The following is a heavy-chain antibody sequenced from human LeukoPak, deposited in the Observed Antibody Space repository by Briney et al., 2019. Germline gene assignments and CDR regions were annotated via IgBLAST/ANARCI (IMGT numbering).Heavy chain of an antibody. J-gene: IGHJ5*02. CDR3: ARHKSYDFWSAYNWFDP. D-gene: IGHD3-3*01. CDR2: IYHSGST. Sequence: SETLSLTCTVSGYSISSGYYWGWIRQPPGKGLEWIGSIYHSGSTYYNPSLKSRVTISVDTSKNQFSLKLSSVTAADTAVYYCARHKSYDFWSAYNWFDPWGQGTLVTVSS. CDR1: GYSISSGYY. V-gene: IGHV4-38-2*02.